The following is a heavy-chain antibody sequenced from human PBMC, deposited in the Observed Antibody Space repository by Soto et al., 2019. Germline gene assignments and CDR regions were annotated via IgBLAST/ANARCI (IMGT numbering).Heavy chain of an antibody. CDR1: RDSVSSNSAA. V-gene: IGHV6-1*01. CDR2: TYYRSKWYN. D-gene: IGHD5-12*01. J-gene: IGHJ3*02. CDR3: ARDIVATIIPSNIAWAFDI. Sequence: SQTLSLTCAISRDSVSSNSAAWNWIRQSPSRGLEWLGRTYYRSKWYNDYAVSVKSRITINPDTSKNQFSLQLNSVTPEDTAVYYCARDIVATIIPSNIAWAFDIWGQGTMVTVSS.